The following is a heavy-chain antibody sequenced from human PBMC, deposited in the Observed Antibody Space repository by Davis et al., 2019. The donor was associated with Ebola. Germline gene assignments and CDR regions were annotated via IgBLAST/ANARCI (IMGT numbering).Heavy chain of an antibody. D-gene: IGHD2-15*01. CDR1: GFTFSSYS. CDR2: IRSSSSYI. Sequence: GESLKISCPASGFTFSSYSMNWVRQAPGKGLELVSSIRSSSSYIYYADSVKGRFTISRDNAKNSLPLQMNSLRAEDTAVYYCATNCSGLSCYSHGDYWGQGTLVTVSS. V-gene: IGHV3-21*01. J-gene: IGHJ4*02. CDR3: ATNCSGLSCYSHGDY.